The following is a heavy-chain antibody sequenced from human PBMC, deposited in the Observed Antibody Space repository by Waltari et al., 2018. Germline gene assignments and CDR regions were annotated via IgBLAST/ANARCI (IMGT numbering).Heavy chain of an antibody. J-gene: IGHJ4*01. CDR3: VRGGTGMQRVESLDY. D-gene: IGHD3-9*01. CDR2: ISDTSTYI. Sequence: EVQLVESGGGLVKPGGSLRLSCAASGFTFKTYSMNWVRQAPGKGLGWVSSISDTSTYIYYAVSLRGRFTTSRDNAKNSLYLQLNSLRAEDTAVYYCVRGGTGMQRVESLDYWGHGILVTVSS. CDR1: GFTFKTYS. V-gene: IGHV3-21*01.